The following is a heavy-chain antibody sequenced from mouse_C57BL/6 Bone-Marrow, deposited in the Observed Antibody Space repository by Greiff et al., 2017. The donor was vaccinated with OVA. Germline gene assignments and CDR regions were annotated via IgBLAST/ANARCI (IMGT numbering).Heavy chain of an antibody. CDR1: GFTFSDYY. CDR3: AREMGGYYYGFLFDY. J-gene: IGHJ2*01. Sequence: EVKLVESEGGLVQPGSSMKLSCTASGFTFSDYYMAWVRQVPEKGLEWVANINYDGSSTYYLDSLKSRFIISRDNAKNILYLQMSSLKSEDTATYYCAREMGGYYYGFLFDYWGQGTTLTVSS. V-gene: IGHV5-16*01. CDR2: INYDGSST. D-gene: IGHD1-1*01.